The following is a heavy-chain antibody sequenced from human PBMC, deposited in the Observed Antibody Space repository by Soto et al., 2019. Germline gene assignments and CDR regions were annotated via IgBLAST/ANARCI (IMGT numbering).Heavy chain of an antibody. V-gene: IGHV4-59*08. CDR3: ARYSGSYHIDY. CDR2: IYYSGST. J-gene: IGHJ4*02. CDR1: GGSISSYY. D-gene: IGHD1-26*01. Sequence: QVQLQESGPGLVKPSETLSLTCTVSGGSISSYYWSWIRQPPGKGLEWIGYIYYSGSTNYNPSLKGRVTIAVDTGKNQCSLKLSSVTAADTAVYDCARYSGSYHIDYWGQGTLVTVSS.